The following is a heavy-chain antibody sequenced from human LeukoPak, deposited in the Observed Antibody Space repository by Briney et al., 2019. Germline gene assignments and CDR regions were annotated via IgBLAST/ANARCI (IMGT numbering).Heavy chain of an antibody. Sequence: GRSLRLSCAASGFTFSSYAMSWVRQAPGKGLEWVSAISGSGGSTYYADSVKGRFTISRDNSKNTLYLQMNSLRAEDTAVYYCAKDRSRIQHHDILTGYYTFIAFDIWGQGTMVTVSS. V-gene: IGHV3-23*01. D-gene: IGHD3-9*01. CDR3: AKDRSRIQHHDILTGYYTFIAFDI. J-gene: IGHJ3*02. CDR1: GFTFSSYA. CDR2: ISGSGGST.